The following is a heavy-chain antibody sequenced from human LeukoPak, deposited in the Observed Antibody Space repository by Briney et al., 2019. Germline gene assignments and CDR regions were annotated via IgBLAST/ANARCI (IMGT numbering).Heavy chain of an antibody. CDR3: ARYSGMGYSPGTYSNS. V-gene: IGHV4-34*01. CDR2: INHSGST. Sequence: SEILSLTCAVYGGSFSGYYWSWIRQPPGKGLEWIGEINHSGSTNYNPSLKSRVTISVDTSKNQFSLKLSSVSAADTAVYYCARYSGMGYSPGTYSNSWGQGTRVTVSS. J-gene: IGHJ4*02. D-gene: IGHD1-26*01. CDR1: GGSFSGYY.